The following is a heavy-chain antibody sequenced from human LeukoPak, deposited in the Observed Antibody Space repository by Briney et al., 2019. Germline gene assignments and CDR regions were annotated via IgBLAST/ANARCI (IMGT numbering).Heavy chain of an antibody. D-gene: IGHD3-16*02. CDR1: GGSISSYY. V-gene: IGHV4-4*07. J-gene: IGHJ5*02. CDR2: IYTSGST. Sequence: SETLSLTCTVSGGSISSYYWSWIRQPAGKGLDWIGRIYTSGSTNYNPSLKSRVTMSVDTSKNQFSLKLSSVTAADTAVYYCARERETYDYVWGSYRYNWFDPWGQGTLVTVSS. CDR3: ARERETYDYVWGSYRYNWFDP.